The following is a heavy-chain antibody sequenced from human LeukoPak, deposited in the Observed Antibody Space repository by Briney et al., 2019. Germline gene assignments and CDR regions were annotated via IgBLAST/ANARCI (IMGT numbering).Heavy chain of an antibody. J-gene: IGHJ4*02. D-gene: IGHD3-10*01. CDR1: GYTFTSYA. CDR2: INAGNGNT. Sequence: ASVKVSCKASGYTFTSYAMHWVRQAPGQRLEWMGWINAGNGNTKYSQKFQGRVTIARDTSESTAYMELSSLRSEDTAVYYCARGPLWFGELFPDYWGQGTLVTVSS. V-gene: IGHV1-3*01. CDR3: ARGPLWFGELFPDY.